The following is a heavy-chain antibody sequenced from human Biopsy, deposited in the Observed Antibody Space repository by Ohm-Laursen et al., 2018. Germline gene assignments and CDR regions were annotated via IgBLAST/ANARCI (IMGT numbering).Heavy chain of an antibody. J-gene: IGHJ6*02. CDR2: IVVGSGHT. V-gene: IGHV1-58*01. CDR1: GFTFSSSA. Sequence: SSVKVSCKASGFTFSSSAVQWVRQARGQRLEWIGWIVVGSGHTDYAQKFQERVTITRDMSTSTAYMELASLRSEDTAVYYCAATSTLYYYYYAMDVWDQGTTITVSS. CDR3: AATSTLYYYYYAMDV.